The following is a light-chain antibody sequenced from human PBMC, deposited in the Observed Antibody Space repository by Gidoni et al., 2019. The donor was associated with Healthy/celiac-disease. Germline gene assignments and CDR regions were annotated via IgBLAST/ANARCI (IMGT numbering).Light chain of an antibody. V-gene: IGKV3-20*01. CDR2: GAS. Sequence: EIVLTQSPGTLSLSPGERATLSCRASQSLSSSYLAWYQQKPGQAPRLLIYGASSRATGIPDRFSGSGSGTDFTLTISRLEPEDFAVYYCQQYRSSTKTFGQXTKVEIK. CDR3: QQYRSSTKT. J-gene: IGKJ1*01. CDR1: QSLSSSY.